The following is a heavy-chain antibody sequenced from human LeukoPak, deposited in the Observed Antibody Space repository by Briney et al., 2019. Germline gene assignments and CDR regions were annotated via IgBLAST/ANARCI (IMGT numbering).Heavy chain of an antibody. CDR2: IYHSGST. CDR1: DYSISSGYY. CDR3: ARGDYYGSGSYYNVDAFDI. Sequence: SETLSLTCTVSDYSISSGYYWGWIRQPPGKGLEWIGSIYHSGSTYYNPSLKSRVTISVDTSKNQFSLKLSSVTAADTAVYYCARGDYYGSGSYYNVDAFDIWGQGTMVTVSS. V-gene: IGHV4-38-2*02. D-gene: IGHD3-10*01. J-gene: IGHJ3*02.